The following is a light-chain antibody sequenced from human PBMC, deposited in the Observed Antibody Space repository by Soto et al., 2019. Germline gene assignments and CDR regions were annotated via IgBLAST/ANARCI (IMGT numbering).Light chain of an antibody. J-gene: IGKJ4*01. CDR3: QQYKSYPLT. Sequence: DIQMTQSPSTLSASVGDRVTITCRASQSFSSWLAWYQQKPGKAPNLLIYKASSLASGVPSRFSGSGSGTEFTLTISSLQPDDFATYYCQQYKSYPLTFGEGTKVEIK. CDR1: QSFSSW. CDR2: KAS. V-gene: IGKV1-5*03.